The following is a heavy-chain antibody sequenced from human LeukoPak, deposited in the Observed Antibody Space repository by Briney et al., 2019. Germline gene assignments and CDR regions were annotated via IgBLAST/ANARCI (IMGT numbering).Heavy chain of an antibody. V-gene: IGHV3-21*01. CDR2: ISSSSSYI. CDR3: ARAEWELLRFDP. D-gene: IGHD1-26*01. J-gene: IGHJ5*02. Sequence: PGGSLRLSCAASGFTFSSYSMNWVRQAPGKGPEWVSSISSSSSYIYYADSVKGRFTISRDNAKNSLYLQMNSLRAEDTAVYYCARAEWELLRFDPWGQGTLVTVSS. CDR1: GFTFSSYS.